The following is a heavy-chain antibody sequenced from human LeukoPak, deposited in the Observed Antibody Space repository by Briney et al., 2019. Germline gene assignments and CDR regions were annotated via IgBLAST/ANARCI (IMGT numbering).Heavy chain of an antibody. Sequence: SESLSLTCAVYGGSFSGYYWTWIRQPPGKGLEWIGYIYYSGSTYYNPSLKSRVTISVDTSKNQFSLKLSSVTAADTAVYYCASHYYDSSGYYYVGYWGQGTLVTVSS. J-gene: IGHJ4*02. V-gene: IGHV4-30-4*08. CDR1: GGSFSGYY. CDR3: ASHYYDSSGYYYVGY. CDR2: IYYSGST. D-gene: IGHD3-22*01.